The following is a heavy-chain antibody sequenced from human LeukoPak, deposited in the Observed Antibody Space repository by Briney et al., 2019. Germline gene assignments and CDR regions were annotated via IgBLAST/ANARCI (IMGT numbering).Heavy chain of an antibody. D-gene: IGHD3-22*01. CDR1: GLTFSDYY. V-gene: IGHV3-11*04. CDR3: AIQITMIVVVPYFDY. Sequence: KPGGSLRLSCAASGLTFSDYYMTWIRQAPGKGLEWVSSISGSGTTTYSADSVRGRFTVSRDNAKNSVFLYMNSLRAEDTAMYYCAIQITMIVVVPYFDYWGQGTLVTVSS. CDR2: ISGSGTTT. J-gene: IGHJ4*02.